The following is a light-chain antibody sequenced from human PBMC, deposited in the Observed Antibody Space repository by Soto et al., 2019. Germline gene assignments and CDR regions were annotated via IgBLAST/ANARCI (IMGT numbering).Light chain of an antibody. CDR1: SSDVGGYNY. CDR2: DVS. J-gene: IGLJ2*01. Sequence: QSVLTQPASVSGSPGQSITISCTGTSSDVGGYNYVSWYQHHPGKAPKLMIYDVSNRPSGVSNRFSGSKSDNTASLTISGLQAEYEADYYCSSYTSTSTVVFGGGTKVTVL. CDR3: SSYTSTSTVV. V-gene: IGLV2-14*03.